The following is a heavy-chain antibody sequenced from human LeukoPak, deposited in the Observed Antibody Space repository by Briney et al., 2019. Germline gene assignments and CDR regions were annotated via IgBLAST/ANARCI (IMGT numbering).Heavy chain of an antibody. CDR2: ISAYNGNT. D-gene: IGHD6-13*01. J-gene: IGHJ6*02. Sequence: DSVKVSCKASGYTFTSYGISWVRQAPGQGLEWMGWISAYNGNTNYAQKLQGRVTMTTDTSTSTAYLELRSLRSDDTAVYYCARASYSSSSYTSPWYYYGMDVWGQGTTVTVSS. CDR3: ARASYSSSSYTSPWYYYGMDV. V-gene: IGHV1-18*01. CDR1: GYTFTSYG.